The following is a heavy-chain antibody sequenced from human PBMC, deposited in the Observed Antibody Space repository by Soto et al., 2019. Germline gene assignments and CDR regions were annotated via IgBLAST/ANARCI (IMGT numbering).Heavy chain of an antibody. Sequence: QVQVQESGPGLVKPSETLSLTCTVSGGSISSYYWSWIRQPPGKGLEWIGYIYYSGSTNYNPSLKSRVTISVDTSKNQFSLKLSSVTAADTAVYYCAVLLRSGYSKDYYYYYGMDVWGQGTTVTVSS. CDR2: IYYSGST. J-gene: IGHJ6*02. CDR3: AVLLRSGYSKDYYYYYGMDV. D-gene: IGHD5-18*01. CDR1: GGSISSYY. V-gene: IGHV4-59*01.